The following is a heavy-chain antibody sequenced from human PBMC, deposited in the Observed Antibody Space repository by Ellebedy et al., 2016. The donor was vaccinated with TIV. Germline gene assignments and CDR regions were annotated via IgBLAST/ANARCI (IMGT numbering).Heavy chain of an antibody. V-gene: IGHV3-33*01. CDR1: GFTFSRHA. J-gene: IGHJ4*02. Sequence: GESLKISCVTSGFTFSRHAMQWVRKAPGKGLEWVALIWSDGTKKYYADSMKGRFTISRDNSNDAVYLQMDSLRANDTALYYCTRALHYDPTTSDFWGQGTLVIVSS. CDR2: IWSDGTKK. CDR3: TRALHYDPTTSDF. D-gene: IGHD3-3*01.